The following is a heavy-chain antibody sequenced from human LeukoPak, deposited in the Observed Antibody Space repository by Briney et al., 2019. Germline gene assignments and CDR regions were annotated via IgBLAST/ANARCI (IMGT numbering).Heavy chain of an antibody. CDR3: AKSPEGFGELIDY. Sequence: GGSLRLSCAASGFTFSSYAMSWVRQALGKGLEWVSAISGSGGSTYYADSVKGRFTISRDNSKNTLYLQMNSLRAEDTAVYYCAKSPEGFGELIDYWGQGTLVTVSS. D-gene: IGHD3-10*01. V-gene: IGHV3-23*01. CDR2: ISGSGGST. J-gene: IGHJ4*02. CDR1: GFTFSSYA.